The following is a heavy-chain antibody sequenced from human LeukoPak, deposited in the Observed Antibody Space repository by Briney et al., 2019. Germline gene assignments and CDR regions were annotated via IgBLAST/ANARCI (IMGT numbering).Heavy chain of an antibody. CDR2: SRNKDQMYST. CDR1: GFTFSDHY. Sequence: GGSLRLSCVVSGFTFSDHYMDWVRQAAGKGLEWVGRSRNKDQMYSTEYAASVEGRFTISRDLSKNSLYLQMNSLKVEDTAIYYCVRGHDSFDYWGQGALVTVSS. CDR3: VRGHDSFDY. J-gene: IGHJ4*02. V-gene: IGHV3-72*01.